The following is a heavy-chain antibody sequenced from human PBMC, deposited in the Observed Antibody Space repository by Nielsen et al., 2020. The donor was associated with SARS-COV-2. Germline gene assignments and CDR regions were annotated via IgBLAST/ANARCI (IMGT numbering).Heavy chain of an antibody. Sequence: ASVKVSCKSSGYSFTTYAMNWVRQAPGQGLEWMGWINTYTGNPTNAQGFTGRFVFSLDTSVSTAYLQISSLRAEDTAVYYCARDRGDGYNSGVDYWGQGTLVTVSS. V-gene: IGHV7-4-1*02. CDR1: GYSFTTYA. J-gene: IGHJ4*02. CDR3: ARDRGDGYNSGVDY. D-gene: IGHD5-24*01. CDR2: INTYTGNP.